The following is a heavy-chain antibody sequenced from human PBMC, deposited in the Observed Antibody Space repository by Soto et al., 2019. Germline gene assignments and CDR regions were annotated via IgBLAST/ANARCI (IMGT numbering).Heavy chain of an antibody. CDR3: ASQIVPEWGLGFL. J-gene: IGHJ4*02. D-gene: IGHD2-2*01. CDR2: IYYSGST. Sequence: SETLSLTCTVSGGSISSGGYYWSWIRQHPGKGLEWIGYIYYSGSTYYNPSLKSRVTISVDTSKNQFSLKLSSVTAADTAVYYCASQIVPEWGLGFLWGQGTLVTVSS. V-gene: IGHV4-31*03. CDR1: GGSISSGGYY.